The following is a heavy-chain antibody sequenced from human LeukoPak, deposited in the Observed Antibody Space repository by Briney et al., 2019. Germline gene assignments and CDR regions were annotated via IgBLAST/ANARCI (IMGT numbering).Heavy chain of an antibody. CDR2: IYGSGTT. CDR1: GFTVSSNY. D-gene: IGHD7-27*01. Sequence: PEGSLRLSCAASGFTVSSNYMSWVRQAPGKGLEWVSFIYGSGTTYYADSVKGRFTISRDNSRNTLYLQMNSLRAEDTAVYYCVRVPNWGTVDYWGQGTLVTVSS. V-gene: IGHV3-66*01. CDR3: VRVPNWGTVDY. J-gene: IGHJ4*02.